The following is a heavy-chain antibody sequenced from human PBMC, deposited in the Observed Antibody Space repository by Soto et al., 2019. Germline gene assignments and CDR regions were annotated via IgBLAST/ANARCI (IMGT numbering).Heavy chain of an antibody. CDR3: ARDQVPSYYVILTGQIPYYYYGMDV. J-gene: IGHJ6*02. Sequence: ASVKVSCKASGYTFTSYGISWVRQAPGQGLEWKGWISAYNGNTNYAQKLQGRVTMTTDTSTSTAYMELRSLRSDDTAVYYCARDQVPSYYVILTGQIPYYYYGMDVWGQGITVTVSS. D-gene: IGHD3-9*01. CDR1: GYTFTSYG. CDR2: ISAYNGNT. V-gene: IGHV1-18*01.